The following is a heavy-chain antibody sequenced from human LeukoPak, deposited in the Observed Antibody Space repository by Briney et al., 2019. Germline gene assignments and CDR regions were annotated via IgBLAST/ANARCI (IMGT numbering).Heavy chain of an antibody. CDR2: IIPILGIA. CDR1: GGTFSSYA. D-gene: IGHD2-2*02. J-gene: IGHJ6*02. CDR3: ASGYCSSTSCYTVGMDV. V-gene: IGHV1-69*04. Sequence: ASVKVSCKASGGTFSSYAISWVRQAPGQGLEWMGRIIPILGIANYAQKFQGRVTITADKSTSTAYMELSSLRSEDTAVCYCASGYCSSTSCYTVGMDVWGQGTTVTVSS.